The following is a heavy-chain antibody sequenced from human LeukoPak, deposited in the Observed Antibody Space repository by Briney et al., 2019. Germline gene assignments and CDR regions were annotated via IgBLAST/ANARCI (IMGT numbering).Heavy chain of an antibody. CDR3: ARDSGYDGYYYYYMDV. Sequence: SETLSLTCAVSGYSISIGYYWGWIRQPPGKGLEWIGSIYHSGSTYYNPSLKSRVTISVDTSKNQFSLKLSSVTAADTAVYYCARDSGYDGYYYYYMDVWGKGTTVTVSS. D-gene: IGHD5-12*01. J-gene: IGHJ6*03. CDR1: GYSISIGYY. V-gene: IGHV4-38-2*01. CDR2: IYHSGST.